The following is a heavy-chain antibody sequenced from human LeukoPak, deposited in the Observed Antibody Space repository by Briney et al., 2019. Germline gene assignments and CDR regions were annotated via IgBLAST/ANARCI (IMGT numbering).Heavy chain of an antibody. D-gene: IGHD3-22*01. CDR2: VSTNDGNT. V-gene: IGHV1-18*01. Sequence: ASVKVSCKASGYTCTNYHIAWVRQAPGQGLEWMGWVSTNDGNTVYAQRLQGRVTMTTDTSTSVAYMELRSLTSDDTAVYYCTRAPPGMTMMTDYWGQGTLVTVSS. CDR1: GYTCTNYH. CDR3: TRAPPGMTMMTDY. J-gene: IGHJ4*02.